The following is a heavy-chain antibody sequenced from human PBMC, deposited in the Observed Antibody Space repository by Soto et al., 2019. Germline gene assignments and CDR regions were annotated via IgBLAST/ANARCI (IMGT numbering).Heavy chain of an antibody. J-gene: IGHJ4*02. CDR3: ARGLYCSGGSCYWFDY. CDR1: GYTFTSYG. CDR2: ISAYNGNT. D-gene: IGHD2-15*01. Sequence: VASVKVSCEASGYTFTSYGISWVRQAPGQGLEWMGWISAYNGNTNYAQKLQGRVTMTTDTSTSTAYMELRSLRSDDTAVYYCARGLYCSGGSCYWFDYWGQGTLVTVSS. V-gene: IGHV1-18*01.